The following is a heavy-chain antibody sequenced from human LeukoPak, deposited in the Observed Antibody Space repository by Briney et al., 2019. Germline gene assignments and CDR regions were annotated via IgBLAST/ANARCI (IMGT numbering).Heavy chain of an antibody. CDR3: ARDGTSTDDY. D-gene: IGHD2-2*01. J-gene: IGHJ4*02. CDR1: GYTFSNFG. Sequence: ASVKVSCKASGYTFSNFGINWVRQAPGQGLEWIAWISGNNDNPNYGQKFQGRFTVTTDSSPSTAYMELRNLRSDDTAVYYCARDGTSTDDYWGQGTLVSVSS. V-gene: IGHV1-18*01. CDR2: ISGNNDNP.